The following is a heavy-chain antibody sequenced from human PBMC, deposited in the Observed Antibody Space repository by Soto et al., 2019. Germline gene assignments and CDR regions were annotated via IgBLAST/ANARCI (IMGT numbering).Heavy chain of an antibody. J-gene: IGHJ5*02. D-gene: IGHD1-1*01. V-gene: IGHV1-8*01. CDR2: MNPNSGNT. CDR1: GYTFTSYD. CDR3: ARDNVVGATGT. Sequence: QVQLVQSGAEVKKPGASVKVSCKASGYTFTSYDISWVLQATGQGLEWMGWMNPNSGNTVYAQKFQGRVTMTRNTSISTAYMELSSLRSEYTAVYYCARDNVVGATGTWGQGTLVTVTS.